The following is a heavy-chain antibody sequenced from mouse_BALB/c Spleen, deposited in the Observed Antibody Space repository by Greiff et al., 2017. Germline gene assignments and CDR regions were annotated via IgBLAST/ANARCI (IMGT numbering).Heavy chain of an antibody. Sequence: VQLQQSGAELMKPGASVKISCKATGYTFSSYWIEWVKQRPGHGLEWIGEILPGSGSTNYNEKFKGKATFTADTSSNTAYMQLSSLTSEDSAVYYCARRDDGYYVLFAHWGQGTLVTVSA. D-gene: IGHD2-3*01. CDR1: GYTFSSYW. CDR3: ARRDDGYYVLFAH. J-gene: IGHJ3*01. CDR2: ILPGSGST. V-gene: IGHV1-9*01.